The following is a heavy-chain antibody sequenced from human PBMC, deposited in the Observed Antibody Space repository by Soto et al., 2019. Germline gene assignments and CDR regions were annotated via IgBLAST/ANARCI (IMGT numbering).Heavy chain of an antibody. D-gene: IGHD3-3*01. Sequence: GGSLRLSCAASGFTFSSYAMSWVRQAPGKGLEWVSAISGSGGSTYYADSVKGRFTISRDNSKNTLYLQMNSLRAEDTAVYYCAKEGPLKRITIFGVVTTAQYYMDAWGKGTTVTVSS. CDR1: GFTFSSYA. CDR3: AKEGPLKRITIFGVVTTAQYYMDA. V-gene: IGHV3-23*01. CDR2: ISGSGGST. J-gene: IGHJ6*03.